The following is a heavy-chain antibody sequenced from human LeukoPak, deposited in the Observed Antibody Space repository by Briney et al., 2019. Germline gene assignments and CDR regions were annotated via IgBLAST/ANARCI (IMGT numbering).Heavy chain of an antibody. CDR2: IDPNSGDT. CDR3: ARAVGDTVTTCDY. V-gene: IGHV1-2*02. Sequence: ASVKVSCKASGYTFTGYFLHWVRQVPGQRLEWMGWIDPNSGDTKYAQKFQGRVTMTRVTSIATAYMELSRLRSDDTAVYYCARAVGDTVTTCDYWGQGTLVTVSS. D-gene: IGHD4-17*01. J-gene: IGHJ4*02. CDR1: GYTFTGYF.